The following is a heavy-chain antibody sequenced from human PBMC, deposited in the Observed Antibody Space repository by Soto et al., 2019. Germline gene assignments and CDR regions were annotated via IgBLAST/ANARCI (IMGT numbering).Heavy chain of an antibody. CDR1: GFTFSSYG. CDR2: IWYDGSNK. J-gene: IGHJ6*02. Sequence: QVQLVESGGGVVQPGRSLRLSCAASGFTFSSYGMHWVRQAPGKGLEWVAVIWYDGSNKYYADSVKGRFTISRDNSKNTLYLQMNSLRAEDTAVYSCASDHYGDNGYYYYGMDVGGQGTTVTVSS. CDR3: ASDHYGDNGYYYYGMDV. V-gene: IGHV3-33*01. D-gene: IGHD4-17*01.